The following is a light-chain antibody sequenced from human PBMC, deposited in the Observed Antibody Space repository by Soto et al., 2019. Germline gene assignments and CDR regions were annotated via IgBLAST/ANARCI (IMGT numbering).Light chain of an antibody. CDR3: QQSYSTPWT. J-gene: IGKJ1*01. CDR1: QSISKY. Sequence: DIQMTQFRSSLSPSVGDRFTITCRASQSISKYLNWYQQRPGKAPNLLIYTASSLQSGVPSRFSGSGSGTDFTLTISSLQPEDFATYYCQQSYSTPWTLGQGTKV. V-gene: IGKV1-39*01. CDR2: TAS.